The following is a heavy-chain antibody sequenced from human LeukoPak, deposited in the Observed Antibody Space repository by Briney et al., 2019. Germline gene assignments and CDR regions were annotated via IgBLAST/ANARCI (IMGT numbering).Heavy chain of an antibody. CDR1: GFTFSDYT. D-gene: IGHD3-9*01. CDR3: ARGLRDILTGYAFDY. V-gene: IGHV3-21*04. J-gene: IGHJ4*02. CDR2: ISGRSSSI. Sequence: GGSLRLSCVASGFTFSDYTMNWVRQTPGKGLAWVSSISGRSSSIHVADSVKGRFTISRDNSKNTLYLQMNSLRAEDTAVYYCARGLRDILTGYAFDYWGQGTLVTVSS.